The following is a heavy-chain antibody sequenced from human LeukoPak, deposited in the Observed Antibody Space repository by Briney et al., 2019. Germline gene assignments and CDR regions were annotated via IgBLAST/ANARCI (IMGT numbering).Heavy chain of an antibody. V-gene: IGHV4-59*08. CDR1: GGSISGYS. CDR2: ISYSGST. D-gene: IGHD6-19*01. CDR3: ARRHPDSSGWNIDAFDI. J-gene: IGHJ3*02. Sequence: PPETLSLTCTVSGGSISGYSWSWIRXPPGKXXEWIGXISYSGSTSYNPSLKSRVNISVDTSKNQFSLKLTSVTAADTAVYFCARRHPDSSGWNIDAFDIWGQGTMVTVSS.